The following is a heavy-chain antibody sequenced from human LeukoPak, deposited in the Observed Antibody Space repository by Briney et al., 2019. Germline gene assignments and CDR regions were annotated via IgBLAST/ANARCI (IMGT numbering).Heavy chain of an antibody. CDR2: ISYDGSNQ. CDR3: ARGLIPPRGSLFEYYYYYYGMDV. CDR1: GFTLSSYA. V-gene: IGHV3-30*09. D-gene: IGHD3-16*01. J-gene: IGHJ6*02. Sequence: GGSLRLSCAASGFTLSSYAIDWVRQAPGKGLEWVAVISYDGSNQYYADSVKGRFAISRDNSKNTLYLQMSSLRSEDTAVYYCARGLIPPRGSLFEYYYYYYGMDVWGQGTTVTVSS.